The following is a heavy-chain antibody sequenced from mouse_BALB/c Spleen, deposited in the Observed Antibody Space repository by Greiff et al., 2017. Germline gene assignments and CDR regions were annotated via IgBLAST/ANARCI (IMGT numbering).Heavy chain of an antibody. J-gene: IGHJ3*01. CDR1: GYAFTNYL. CDR3: ARSGGLDFAY. Sequence: VQLQQSGAELVRPGTSVKVSCKASGYAFTNYLIEWVKQRPGQGLEWIGVINPGSGGTNSNEKFKGKATLTADKSSSTAYMQLSSLTSDDSAVYFCARSGGLDFAYWGQGTLVTVSA. V-gene: IGHV1-54*01. CDR2: INPGSGGT. D-gene: IGHD3-2*02.